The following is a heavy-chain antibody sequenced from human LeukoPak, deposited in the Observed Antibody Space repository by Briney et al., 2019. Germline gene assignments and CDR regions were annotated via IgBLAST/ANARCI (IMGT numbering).Heavy chain of an antibody. D-gene: IGHD1-1*01. Sequence: RGSLRLSCAASGFTFNTYAMHWVRQAPGKGLEWVAVISYDGSTKYYADSVKGRFTISRDNSKNTVYLQMDSLRPEDTAVCYCARARGTTGTTRIAFDIWGQGTMVTVSS. CDR1: GFTFNTYA. V-gene: IGHV3-30-3*01. CDR2: ISYDGSTK. J-gene: IGHJ3*02. CDR3: ARARGTTGTTRIAFDI.